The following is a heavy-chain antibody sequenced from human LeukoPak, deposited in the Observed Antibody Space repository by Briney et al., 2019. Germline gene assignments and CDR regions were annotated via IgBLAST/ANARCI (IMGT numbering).Heavy chain of an antibody. Sequence: SETLSLTCTVSGASISNYYWTWIRQPPGKGLEWIGYIHYSGTTNYNPSLKSRVTISVDTSKNQFSLKLSSVTAADTAVYYCARGPPVGVIKVYWFDPWGQGTLVTVSS. CDR1: GASISNYY. J-gene: IGHJ5*02. V-gene: IGHV4-59*12. D-gene: IGHD3-16*02. CDR2: IHYSGTT. CDR3: ARGPPVGVIKVYWFDP.